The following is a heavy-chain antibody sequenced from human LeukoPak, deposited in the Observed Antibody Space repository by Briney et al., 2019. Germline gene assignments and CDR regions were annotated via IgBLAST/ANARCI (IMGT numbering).Heavy chain of an antibody. CDR3: AGQRVDLYYYYMDV. CDR2: IYYSGST. V-gene: IGHV4-39*01. CDR1: GGSISSSSYY. Sequence: SETLSLTCTVSGGSISSSSYYWGWIRQPPGKGLEWIGSIYYSGSTYYNPSLKNRVAISVDTSKNQFSLKLSSVTAADTAVYYCAGQRVDLYYYYMDVWGKGTTVTVSS. D-gene: IGHD5-12*01. J-gene: IGHJ6*03.